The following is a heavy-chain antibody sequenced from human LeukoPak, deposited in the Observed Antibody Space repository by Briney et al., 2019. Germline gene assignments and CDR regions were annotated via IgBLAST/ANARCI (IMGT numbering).Heavy chain of an antibody. CDR1: GGTFSSYA. J-gene: IGHJ4*02. D-gene: IGHD5-24*01. V-gene: IGHV1-69*01. CDR3: AREEMATIPYYFDY. Sequence: SVKVSCKASGGTFSSYALSWVRQAPGQGLEWIGGITPILGIANYAQDLQGRVTITADESTSTAYMELSSLRSEDTAVYYCAREEMATIPYYFDYWGQGTLVTVSS. CDR2: ITPILGIA.